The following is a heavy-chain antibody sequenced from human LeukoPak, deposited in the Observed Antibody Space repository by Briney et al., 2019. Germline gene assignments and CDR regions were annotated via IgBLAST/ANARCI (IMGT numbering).Heavy chain of an antibody. J-gene: IGHJ4*02. CDR3: AREGESGYVWGSYRNFDY. D-gene: IGHD3-16*02. V-gene: IGHV3-7*01. Sequence: GGSLRLSCAASGFTFSSYWMSWVRQAPGKGLEWVAIIKQDGSEKYYVDSVKGRFTISRDNAKNSLYLQMNSLRAEDTAVYYCAREGESGYVWGSYRNFDYWGQGTLVTVSS. CDR2: IKQDGSEK. CDR1: GFTFSSYW.